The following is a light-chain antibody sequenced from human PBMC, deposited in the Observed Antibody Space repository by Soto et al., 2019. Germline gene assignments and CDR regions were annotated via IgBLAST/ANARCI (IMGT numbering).Light chain of an antibody. Sequence: DIVLTQSPATLSLSPGERATLSCRASQSVSSYLAWYQQKPGQAPRLLIYGASNRATGIPDRFSGSGSGTDFTLTISRLEPEDFAVYYCQQYGSSGTFGQGTKVEIK. CDR3: QQYGSSGT. J-gene: IGKJ1*01. CDR1: QSVSSY. V-gene: IGKV3-20*01. CDR2: GAS.